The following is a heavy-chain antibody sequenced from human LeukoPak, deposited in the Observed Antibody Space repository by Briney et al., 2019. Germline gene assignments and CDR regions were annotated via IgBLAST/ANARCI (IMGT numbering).Heavy chain of an antibody. J-gene: IGHJ4*02. Sequence: GGSLRLSCAASGFTFNTYAMSWVRQAPGKGLEWVSAISGSGGSTYYADSVKGRFTISRDNSKNTLYLQMNSPRAEDTAVYYCAKGGYSSSPLHYWGQGTLVTVSS. CDR1: GFTFNTYA. CDR3: AKGGYSSSPLHY. CDR2: ISGSGGST. V-gene: IGHV3-23*01. D-gene: IGHD6-13*01.